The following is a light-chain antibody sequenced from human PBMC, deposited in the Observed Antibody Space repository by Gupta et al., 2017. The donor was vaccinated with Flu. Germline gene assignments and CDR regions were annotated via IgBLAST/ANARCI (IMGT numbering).Light chain of an antibody. CDR1: SSDVGGYNY. CDR3: SSYTSSVVV. Sequence: QSALPQPPPVSRSPRQSITISCTGTSSDVGGYNYVSWYQQHPGKAPKLMIYEVSNRPSGVYNRFSGSKSGNTASLTISGLQAEDEADYYCSSYTSSVVVFGGGTKLTVL. CDR2: EVS. J-gene: IGLJ2*01. V-gene: IGLV2-14*01.